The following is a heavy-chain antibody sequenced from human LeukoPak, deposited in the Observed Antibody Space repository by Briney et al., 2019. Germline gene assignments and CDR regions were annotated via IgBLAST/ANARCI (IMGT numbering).Heavy chain of an antibody. CDR1: GFTFSSYA. D-gene: IGHD2-15*01. V-gene: IGHV3-48*04. Sequence: GGSLRLSCAASGFTFSSYAMSWVRQAPGKGLEWVSYISSSGSTIYYADSVKGRFTISRDNAKNSLYLQMNSLRAEDTAVYYCARDRDLVVVAATEVAFDIWGQGTMVTVSS. J-gene: IGHJ3*02. CDR2: ISSSGSTI. CDR3: ARDRDLVVVAATEVAFDI.